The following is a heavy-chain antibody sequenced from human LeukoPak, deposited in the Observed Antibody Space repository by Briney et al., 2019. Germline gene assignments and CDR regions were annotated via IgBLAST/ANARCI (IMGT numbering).Heavy chain of an antibody. D-gene: IGHD6-13*01. J-gene: IGHJ3*01. Sequence: SGTLSLTCAVSGGSISSTNWWTWFRQPPGKGLEWIGEIYHGGSTNYNPSLRSRVTISLDKSKNQFSVKLNSVTAADTAVYYCGMGGGVAAAGAFDVWGQGTMVTVSS. CDR1: GGSISSTNW. V-gene: IGHV4-4*02. CDR2: IYHGGST. CDR3: GMGGGVAAAGAFDV.